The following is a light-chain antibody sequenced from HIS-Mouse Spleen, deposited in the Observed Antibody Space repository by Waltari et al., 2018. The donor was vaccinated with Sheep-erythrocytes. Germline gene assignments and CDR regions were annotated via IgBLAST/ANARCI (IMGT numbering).Light chain of an antibody. CDR3: QQRSNWYT. CDR2: DAS. CDR1: QSVSSY. V-gene: IGKV3-11*01. Sequence: EIVLTQSPATLSLPPGERATLSCRDSQSVSSYLAWYQQKPGQAPRLRIYDASNRATGIPARFSGSGSGTDFTLTISSLEPEDFAVYYCQQRSNWYTFGQGTKLEIK. J-gene: IGKJ2*01.